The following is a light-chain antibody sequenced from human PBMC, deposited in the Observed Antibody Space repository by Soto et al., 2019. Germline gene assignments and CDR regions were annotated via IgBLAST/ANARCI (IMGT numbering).Light chain of an antibody. V-gene: IGKV1-33*01. Sequence: DIPLTQSPSSLSASVGDRVTITCQASQDINNYLNWYQQKPGKAPKLLIFDASSVETGVPSRFSGSGSGTHFTFTSSSLEPEDIATYHCQQYEDLPLTFGGGTRVELK. CDR3: QQYEDLPLT. CDR2: DAS. J-gene: IGKJ4*01. CDR1: QDINNY.